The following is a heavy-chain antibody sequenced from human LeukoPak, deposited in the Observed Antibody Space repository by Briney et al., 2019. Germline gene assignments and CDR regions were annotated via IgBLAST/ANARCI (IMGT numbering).Heavy chain of an antibody. Sequence: ASVKVSCKASGYTFTGYYMHWVRQAPGQGLEWMGWINPNSGGTNYAQKFQGRVTMTRDTSISTAYMELSRLRSDDTAVYYCATSVSAVGSGWSFDYWGQGTLVTVSS. CDR2: INPNSGGT. CDR3: ATSVSAVGSGWSFDY. J-gene: IGHJ4*02. V-gene: IGHV1-2*02. CDR1: GYTFTGYY. D-gene: IGHD6-19*01.